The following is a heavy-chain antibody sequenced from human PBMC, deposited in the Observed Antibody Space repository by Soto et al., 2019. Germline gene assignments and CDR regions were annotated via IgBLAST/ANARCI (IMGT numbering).Heavy chain of an antibody. V-gene: IGHV3-23*01. J-gene: IGHJ4*02. CDR1: GFTFSSYA. Sequence: EVQLLESGGGLVQPGGSLRLSCEASGFTFSSYAMSWVRQAPGKGLEWVSVISGSVGTTYYADSVKGRFTTSRDNSKNTLYLQMNNLRAEDTAVYYCAKDHLFSGWTSGGYFDYWGQGALVTVSS. CDR2: ISGSVGTT. CDR3: AKDHLFSGWTSGGYFDY. D-gene: IGHD6-19*01.